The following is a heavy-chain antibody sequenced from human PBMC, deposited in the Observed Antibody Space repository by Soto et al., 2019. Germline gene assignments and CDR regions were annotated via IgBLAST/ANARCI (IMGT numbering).Heavy chain of an antibody. V-gene: IGHV3-23*01. CDR3: AKLRYFDWSSYNWFEY. Sequence: PGVSLRLSCTTSGFTFSSYAMTWVRQAPGKGLEWVSGISGSGATTSYADSVKGRFTVSRDNSKNTLYLQMNSLRVEDTAVYYCAKLRYFDWSSYNWFEYWGQGTPVTVSS. CDR2: ISGSGATT. J-gene: IGHJ5*01. CDR1: GFTFSSYA. D-gene: IGHD3-9*01.